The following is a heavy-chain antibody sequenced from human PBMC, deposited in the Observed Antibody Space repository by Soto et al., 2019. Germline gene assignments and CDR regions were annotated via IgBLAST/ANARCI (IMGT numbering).Heavy chain of an antibody. CDR2: SSATGSGT. CDR3: AKDRRAGGNYGFYSDF. Sequence: PGGSLRLSCAVSGFTFSSYGMTWVRQAPGKGLEWISFSSATGSGTYYADSVKGRFTISRDNSKNTLYLQMTSLRADDTAVYYCAKDRRAGGNYGFYSDFWGQGXLVTVHS. CDR1: GFTFSSYG. D-gene: IGHD1-7*01. V-gene: IGHV3-23*01. J-gene: IGHJ4*02.